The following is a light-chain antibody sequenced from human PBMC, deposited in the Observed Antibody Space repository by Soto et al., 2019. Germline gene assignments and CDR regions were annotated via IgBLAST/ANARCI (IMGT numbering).Light chain of an antibody. V-gene: IGLV2-14*03. CDR1: SSDVGGYNY. J-gene: IGLJ2*01. CDR2: DVS. CDR3: SSYRSSTTTVL. Sequence: QSALTQPASVSGSPGQSITISCTGTSSDVGGYNYVSWYQQHPGEAPKLMIYDVSYRPSGISNRFSGSKSGNTASLTISGLQADDEADYYCSSYRSSTTTVLFGGGTQLTVL.